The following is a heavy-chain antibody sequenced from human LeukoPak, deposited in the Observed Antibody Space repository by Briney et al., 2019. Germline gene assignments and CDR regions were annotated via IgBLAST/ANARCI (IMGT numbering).Heavy chain of an antibody. J-gene: IGHJ4*02. D-gene: IGHD3-10*01. CDR2: ISSSGSTI. CDR3: AREVYYGSGSRG. CDR1: GFTFSSYE. Sequence: GGSLRLSCAASGFTFSSYEMSWVRQAPGKGLEWVSYISSSGSTIYYADSVKGRFTISRDNAKNSLYLQMNSLRAEDTAVYYCAREVYYGSGSRGWGQGTLVTVSS. V-gene: IGHV3-48*03.